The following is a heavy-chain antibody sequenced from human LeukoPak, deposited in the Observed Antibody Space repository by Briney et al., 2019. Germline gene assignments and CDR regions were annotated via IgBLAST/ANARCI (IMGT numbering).Heavy chain of an antibody. CDR2: INHSGRT. J-gene: IGHJ3*02. CDR3: ARGWSSGPADDAFDI. D-gene: IGHD3-22*01. CDR1: GGSFSGYY. Sequence: SETLSLTCAVYGGSFSGYYWSWIRQPPGKGLEWIGEINHSGRTNYNPSLKSRVTISVDTSKNQFSLKLSSVTAADTAVYCCARGWSSGPADDAFDIWGQGTMVTVSS. V-gene: IGHV4-34*01.